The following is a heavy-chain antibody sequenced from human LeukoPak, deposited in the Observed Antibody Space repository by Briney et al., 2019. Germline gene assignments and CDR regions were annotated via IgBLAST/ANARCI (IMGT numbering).Heavy chain of an antibody. D-gene: IGHD6-6*01. J-gene: IGHJ3*01. V-gene: IGHV3-30*04. Sequence: PGRSLRLSCAASGFTFSSYAMHWVRQAPGKGLEWVAVISYDGGNKYYAGSVKGRFTISRDNSKSTLYLQMNSLRAEDTAVYYCARSSYSSSSSVWGQGTMVAVSS. CDR3: ARSSYSSSSSV. CDR2: ISYDGGNK. CDR1: GFTFSSYA.